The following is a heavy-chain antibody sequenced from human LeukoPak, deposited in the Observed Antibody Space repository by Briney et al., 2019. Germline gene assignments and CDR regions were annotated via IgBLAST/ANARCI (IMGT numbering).Heavy chain of an antibody. CDR2: IWYDGSNK. Sequence: GRALRLSCAASGFTFSSYGMHWVRQAPGKGLEWVAVIWYDGSNKYYADSVKGRFTISRDNSKDTLYLQMNSLRAEDTAVYYCARAGAVTLYYYYYYYMDVWGKGTTVTVSS. J-gene: IGHJ6*03. D-gene: IGHD4-17*01. CDR3: ARAGAVTLYYYYYYYMDV. V-gene: IGHV3-33*01. CDR1: GFTFSSYG.